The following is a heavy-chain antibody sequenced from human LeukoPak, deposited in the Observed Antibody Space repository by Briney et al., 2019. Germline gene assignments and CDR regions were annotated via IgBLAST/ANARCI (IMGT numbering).Heavy chain of an antibody. Sequence: GGSLRLSCAASGFTVSTNYMSCVRQAPGKGLEWVSLIYSGGSTYYADSVKGRFTISRDNSKNTLYLQMNSLRAEGTALYYCARGGIGYYDSSGYDEYFQHWGQGTLVTVSS. CDR3: ARGGIGYYDSSGYDEYFQH. CDR1: GFTVSTNY. D-gene: IGHD3-22*01. V-gene: IGHV3-66*01. CDR2: IYSGGST. J-gene: IGHJ1*01.